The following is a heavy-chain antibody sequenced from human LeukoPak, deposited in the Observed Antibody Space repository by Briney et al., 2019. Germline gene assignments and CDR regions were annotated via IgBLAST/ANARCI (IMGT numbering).Heavy chain of an antibody. CDR3: VRGREGYCSGGSCYGIDY. CDR2: INHSGST. CDR1: GGTFSGYY. Sequence: PSETLSLTCAAYGGTFSGYYWSWIRQPPGKGLEWIGEINHSGSTNYNPSLKSRVTISVDTSKNQFSLKLSSVTAADTAVYYCVRGREGYCSGGSCYGIDYWGQGTLVTVSS. D-gene: IGHD2-15*01. J-gene: IGHJ4*02. V-gene: IGHV4-34*01.